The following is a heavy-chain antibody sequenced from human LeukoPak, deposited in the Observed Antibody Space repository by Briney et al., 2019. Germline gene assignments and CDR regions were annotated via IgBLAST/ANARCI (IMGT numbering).Heavy chain of an antibody. Sequence: GGSLRLSCAASGFTFSGSAMRWVRQASGKGLEWVGRIRSKANSYATAYAASVKGRFTISRDDSKNTAYLQMNSLKTEDTAVYYCWTPIGYHDYWGQGTLVTVSS. V-gene: IGHV3-73*01. CDR3: WTPIGYHDY. J-gene: IGHJ4*02. CDR1: GFTFSGSA. D-gene: IGHD2-2*01. CDR2: IRSKANSYAT.